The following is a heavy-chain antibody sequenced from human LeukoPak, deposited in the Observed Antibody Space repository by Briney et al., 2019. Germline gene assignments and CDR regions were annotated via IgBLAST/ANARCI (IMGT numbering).Heavy chain of an antibody. CDR1: SGSISTSNYY. V-gene: IGHV4-39*07. Sequence: PSETLSLTCTVSSGSISTSNYYWGWVRQPPGKALEWIGNIFYSGSTYYSPSLKSRVTISVDTSKNQFSLKLSSVTAADTAVYYCARWGLGGVIAKTNDYWGQGTLVTVSS. CDR2: IFYSGST. D-gene: IGHD3-16*02. CDR3: ARWGLGGVIAKTNDY. J-gene: IGHJ4*02.